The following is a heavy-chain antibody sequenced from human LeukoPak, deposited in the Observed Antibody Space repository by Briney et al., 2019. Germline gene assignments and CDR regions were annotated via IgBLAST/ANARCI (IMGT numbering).Heavy chain of an antibody. CDR1: GGTFSSYA. D-gene: IGHD5-12*01. Sequence: SVKVSCKASGGTFSSYATSWVRQAPGQGLEWMGGIIPIFGTANYAQKFQGRVTITADESTSTAYMELSSLRSEDTAVYYCARDIVAYNWFDPWGQGTLVTVSS. CDR3: ARDIVAYNWFDP. CDR2: IIPIFGTA. J-gene: IGHJ5*02. V-gene: IGHV1-69*01.